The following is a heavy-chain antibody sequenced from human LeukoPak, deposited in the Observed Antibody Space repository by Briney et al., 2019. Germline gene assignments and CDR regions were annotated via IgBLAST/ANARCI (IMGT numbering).Heavy chain of an antibody. CDR3: AKDFEPGTYTDY. CDR2: ISGSGGST. D-gene: IGHD1-26*01. J-gene: IGHJ4*02. Sequence: GGSLRLSCAASGFTFSSYAMSWVRQAPGKGLEWVSAISGSGGSTYYAHSVKGRFTISRDNSKNTLYLQMNSLRAEDTAVYYCAKDFEPGTYTDYGGQGTLVTVSA. CDR1: GFTFSSYA. V-gene: IGHV3-23*01.